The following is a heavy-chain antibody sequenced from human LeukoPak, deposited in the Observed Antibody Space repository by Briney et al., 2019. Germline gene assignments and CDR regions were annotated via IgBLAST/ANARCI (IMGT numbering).Heavy chain of an antibody. CDR1: GFTFRSYW. J-gene: IGHJ4*02. CDR2: INSDGAT. CDR3: ARSAADAFDY. Sequence: GGSLRLSCAASGFTFRSYWMHWVRQVPGKGLVWVSLINSDGATSHADSVKGRFTLSRDNAKNTLYLQMNSLRAEDTAVYYCARSAADAFDYWGQGTLVTVSS. V-gene: IGHV3-74*01.